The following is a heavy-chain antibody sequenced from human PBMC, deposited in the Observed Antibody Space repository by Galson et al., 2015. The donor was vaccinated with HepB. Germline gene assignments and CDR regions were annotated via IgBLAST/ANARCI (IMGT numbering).Heavy chain of an antibody. CDR2: ISGSGDTT. V-gene: IGHV3-23*01. D-gene: IGHD3-3*01. Sequence: SLRLSCAASGFTFSSHAMSWVRQAPGKGLEWVSGISGSGDTTYYAGSVEGRFTISRDNSKNTLYMQINSLTAEDTAVYYRAKRISITFFGPGKNYMDVWGKGTTVTVSS. CDR1: GFTFSSHA. CDR3: AKRISITFFGPGKNYMDV. J-gene: IGHJ6*03.